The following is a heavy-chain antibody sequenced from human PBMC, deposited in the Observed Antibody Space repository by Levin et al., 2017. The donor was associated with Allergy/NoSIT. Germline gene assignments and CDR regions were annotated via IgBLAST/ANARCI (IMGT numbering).Heavy chain of an antibody. CDR1: GGSISSYY. Sequence: SETLSLTCTVSGGSISSYYWSWIRQPPGKGLEWIGYIYYSGSTNYNPSLKSRVTISVDTSKNQFSLKLSSVTAADTAVYYCARDINSSGYYYQSHYWYFDLWGRGTLVTVSS. V-gene: IGHV4-59*01. J-gene: IGHJ2*01. D-gene: IGHD3-22*01. CDR3: ARDINSSGYYYQSHYWYFDL. CDR2: IYYSGST.